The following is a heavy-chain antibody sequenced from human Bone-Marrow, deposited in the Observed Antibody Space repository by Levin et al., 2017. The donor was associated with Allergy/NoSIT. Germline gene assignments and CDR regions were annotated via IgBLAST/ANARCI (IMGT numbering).Heavy chain of an antibody. CDR1: GFTFSSYG. V-gene: IGHV3-30*18. J-gene: IGHJ6*02. CDR3: AKDGGIVATMYYYYYGMDV. CDR2: ISYDGSNK. D-gene: IGHD5-12*01. Sequence: GASVKVSCAASGFTFSSYGMHWVRQAPGKGLEWVAVISYDGSNKYYADSVKGRFTISRDNSKNTLYLQMNSLRAEDTAVYYCAKDGGIVATMYYYYYGMDVWGQGTTVTVSS.